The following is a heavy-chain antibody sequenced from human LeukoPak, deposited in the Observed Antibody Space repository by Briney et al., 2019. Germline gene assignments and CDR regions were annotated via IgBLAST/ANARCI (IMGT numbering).Heavy chain of an antibody. J-gene: IGHJ6*02. D-gene: IGHD5-18*01. CDR2: ISSSSTYI. Sequence: PGGSLRLSCAASGFTFSSYSMNWVRQAPGKGLEWVSSISSSSTYIYYGDSVKGRFTISRDNAKSSLYLQMNSLRAEDTAVYYCARGETAVVYYGMDVWGQGTTVTVSS. V-gene: IGHV3-21*01. CDR3: ARGETAVVYYGMDV. CDR1: GFTFSSYS.